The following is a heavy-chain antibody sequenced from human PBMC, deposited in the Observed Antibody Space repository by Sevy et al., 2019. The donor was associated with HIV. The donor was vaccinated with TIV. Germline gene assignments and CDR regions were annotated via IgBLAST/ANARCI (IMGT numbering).Heavy chain of an antibody. CDR1: GFTFSSYA. CDR3: AKDRAPFDY. J-gene: IGHJ4*02. D-gene: IGHD3-10*01. Sequence: GGSLRLSCVASGFTFSSYAMSWVRQAPGKGLEWVSTISGSGGSSYYADSVKGRFTISRDNSKNTLYLQMNNLRAEDTGVYYCAKDRAPFDYWGQGTLVTVSS. CDR2: ISGSGGSS. V-gene: IGHV3-23*01.